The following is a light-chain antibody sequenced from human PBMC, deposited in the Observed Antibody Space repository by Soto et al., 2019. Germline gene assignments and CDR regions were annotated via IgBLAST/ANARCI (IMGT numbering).Light chain of an antibody. CDR1: QTISSW. V-gene: IGKV1-5*01. CDR3: QQYDSFSVT. CDR2: DVS. J-gene: IGKJ1*01. Sequence: DIQMTQSPSTLSGSVGDIVTITCRASQTISSWLAWYQQKPGKAPKLLIYDVSALKRGVPPRFSGSGSGTEFTLTISSLQPEDFATYYCQQYDSFSVTFGQGTKVDIK.